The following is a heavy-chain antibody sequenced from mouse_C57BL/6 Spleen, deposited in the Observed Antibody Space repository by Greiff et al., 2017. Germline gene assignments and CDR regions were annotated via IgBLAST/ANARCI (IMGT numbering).Heavy chain of an antibody. Sequence: VQLQQSGAELARPGASVKLSCKASGYTFTSYGISWVKQRTGQGLEWIGEIYPRSGNTYYNEKFKGKATLTADKSSNTAYMELRCLTSEDSSVYYCASMVTTSECMDYWGQGTSVTVSS. V-gene: IGHV1-81*01. CDR1: GYTFTSYG. D-gene: IGHD2-2*01. CDR2: IYPRSGNT. CDR3: ASMVTTSECMDY. J-gene: IGHJ4*01.